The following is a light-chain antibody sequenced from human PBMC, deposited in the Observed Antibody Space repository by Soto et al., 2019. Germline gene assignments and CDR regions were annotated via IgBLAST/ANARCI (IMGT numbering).Light chain of an antibody. J-gene: IGLJ2*01. CDR3: AAWDDSLNGLV. CDR1: SSNIGGNT. CDR2: SNN. V-gene: IGLV1-44*01. Sequence: QSVLHPTPSASGTPGQSVTMSCSGSSSNIGGNTVNWYQQFPGTAPKLLMFSNNQRPSGVPDRFSGSKSGTSASLAISGLQSADEADYYCAAWDDSLNGLVFGGGTKVTVL.